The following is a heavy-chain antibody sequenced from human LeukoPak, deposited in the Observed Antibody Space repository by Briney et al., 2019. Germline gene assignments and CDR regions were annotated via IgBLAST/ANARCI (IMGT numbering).Heavy chain of an antibody. CDR1: GFTFSSYS. CDR2: ISSSGNTI. V-gene: IGHV3-48*04. Sequence: GGSLRLSCAASGFTFSSYSMSWVRQAPGKGLEWVSYISSSGNTIDYADSVKGRFTISRDNAKNSLYLQMVSLRAEDTAVYYCARLRGYSYGYGDYWGQGTLVTVSS. J-gene: IGHJ4*02. D-gene: IGHD5-18*01. CDR3: ARLRGYSYGYGDY.